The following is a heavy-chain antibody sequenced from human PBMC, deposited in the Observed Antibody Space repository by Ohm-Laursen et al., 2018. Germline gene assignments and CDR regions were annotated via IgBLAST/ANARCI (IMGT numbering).Heavy chain of an antibody. J-gene: IGHJ4*02. CDR3: AREIVRGVTGPDY. CDR2: ISSSSSYI. V-gene: IGHV3-21*06. D-gene: IGHD1-14*01. Sequence: SLRLSCAASGFTFSSYDMNWVRQAPGKGLEWVSSISSSSSYIYYADSVKGRFTISRDNSKNTVYLQMNSLRVEDTAVYYCAREIVRGVTGPDYWGQGTLVTVSS. CDR1: GFTFSSYD.